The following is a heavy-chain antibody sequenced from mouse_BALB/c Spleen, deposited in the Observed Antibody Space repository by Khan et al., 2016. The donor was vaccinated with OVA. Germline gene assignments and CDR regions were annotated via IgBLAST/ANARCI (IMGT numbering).Heavy chain of an antibody. CDR3: ARPPYFSYVLDN. CDR2: INTYTGEP. J-gene: IGHJ4*01. Sequence: QIQLVQSGPEVKKPGETVKISCKASGHTFTKFGMNWVKQAPGKALKWMGWINTYTGEPTYADDFNGRFAFSLETSASTAYLQINNRKNEDTATYFCARPPYFSYVLDNWGQGTSVTVSS. V-gene: IGHV9-3-1*01. D-gene: IGHD2-10*01. CDR1: GHTFTKFG.